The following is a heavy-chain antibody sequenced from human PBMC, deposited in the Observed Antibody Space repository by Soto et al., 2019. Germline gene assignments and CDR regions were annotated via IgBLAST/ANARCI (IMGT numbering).Heavy chain of an antibody. CDR3: ARHPPAVYYYGMDV. CDR2: IIPIFGTA. CDR1: GGNFSSYA. Sequence: QVQLVQSGAEVKKPGSSVKVSCKASGGNFSSYAISWVRQAPGQWLEWMGGIIPIFGTANYAQKFQGRVTITEDESTSTAYMERSSLRSEDTAVYYCARHPPAVYYYGMDVWGQGTTVTVSS. V-gene: IGHV1-69*12. J-gene: IGHJ6*02.